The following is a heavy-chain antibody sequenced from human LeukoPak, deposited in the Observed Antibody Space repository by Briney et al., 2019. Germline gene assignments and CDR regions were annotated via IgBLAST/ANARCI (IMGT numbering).Heavy chain of an antibody. Sequence: TGGSLRLSCAASGFTFSTYSMSWVRQAPGKGLEWVSYISDSGTIMYYADSVKGRFTISRDNAKNSLFLQMNSLRAEDTAVYYCARAPEYCSGGSCTRGLGLYWGQGTLVTVSS. D-gene: IGHD2-15*01. CDR3: ARAPEYCSGGSCTRGLGLY. CDR2: ISDSGTIM. V-gene: IGHV3-48*04. CDR1: GFTFSTYS. J-gene: IGHJ4*02.